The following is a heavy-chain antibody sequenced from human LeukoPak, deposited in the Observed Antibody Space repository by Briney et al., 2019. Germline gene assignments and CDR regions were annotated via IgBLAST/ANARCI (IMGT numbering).Heavy chain of an antibody. CDR1: GGSMTNYY. V-gene: IGHV4-59*01. D-gene: IGHD2-15*01. CDR3: ARDMGCSGGSCFSHWFDP. Sequence: KPSETLSLTCTVSGGSMTNYYWSWIRQPPGKGLEWLGYIYYSRSTIYNPSLKSRVTISVDTSKNQFSLNLTSVTAADTAVYYCARDMGCSGGSCFSHWFDPWGQGTLVTVSS. CDR2: IYYSRST. J-gene: IGHJ5*02.